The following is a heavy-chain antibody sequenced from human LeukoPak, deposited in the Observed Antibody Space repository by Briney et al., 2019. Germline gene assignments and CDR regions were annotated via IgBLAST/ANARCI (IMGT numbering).Heavy chain of an antibody. J-gene: IGHJ4*02. CDR2: ISGSSGLT. CDR3: ARRGESTSYGDYRFDY. Sequence: GGSLRLSCAASGFTFSNYAMSWVRQAPGRGLEWVSAISGSSGLTYYADSVKGRFTISRDNSKNTLFLQMNSLRAEDTAVYYSARRGESTSYGDYRFDYWGQGTLVTVSS. V-gene: IGHV3-23*01. D-gene: IGHD4-17*01. CDR1: GFTFSNYA.